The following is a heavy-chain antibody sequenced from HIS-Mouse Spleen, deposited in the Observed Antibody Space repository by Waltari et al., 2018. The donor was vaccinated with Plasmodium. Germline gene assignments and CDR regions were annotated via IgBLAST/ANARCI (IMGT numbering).Heavy chain of an antibody. D-gene: IGHD6-13*01. Sequence: QVPLVQSGAEVKKPGASVKVSCKASGYTFTGSYMHWVRQAPGHRLEGMGWINPNSGGKNYAQKFQGRVTMTRDTSISTAYMELSRLRSDDTAVYYCARVLGYKAAAGTFVEYFQHWGQGTLVTVSS. CDR1: GYTFTGSY. CDR2: INPNSGGK. J-gene: IGHJ1*01. V-gene: IGHV1-2*02. CDR3: ARVLGYKAAAGTFVEYFQH.